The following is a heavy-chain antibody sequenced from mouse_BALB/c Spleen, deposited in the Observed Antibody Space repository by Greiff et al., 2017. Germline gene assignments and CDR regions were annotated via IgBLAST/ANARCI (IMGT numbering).Heavy chain of an antibody. V-gene: IGHV14-3*02. CDR2: IDPANGNT. Sequence: VQLQQSGAELVKPGASVKLSCTASGFNIKDTYMHWVKQRPEQGLEWIGRIDPANGNTKYDPKFQGKATITADTSSNTAYLQLSSLTSEDTAVYYCARDTVVERAGAYWGQGTLVTVSA. J-gene: IGHJ3*01. CDR3: ARDTVVERAGAY. D-gene: IGHD1-1*01. CDR1: GFNIKDTY.